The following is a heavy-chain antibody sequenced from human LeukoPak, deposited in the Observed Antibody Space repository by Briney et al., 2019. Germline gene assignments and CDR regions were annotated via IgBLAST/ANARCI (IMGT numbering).Heavy chain of an antibody. Sequence: GASVKVSCKASGYTFTGYYMHWVRQAPGQGLEWMGWINPNSGGTNYAQKFQGWVTMTRDTSISTAYMELSRLRSDDTAVYYCARVDRYYYYGMDVWGQGTTATVSS. J-gene: IGHJ6*02. D-gene: IGHD2-2*03. CDR1: GYTFTGYY. CDR3: ARVDRYYYYGMDV. CDR2: INPNSGGT. V-gene: IGHV1-2*04.